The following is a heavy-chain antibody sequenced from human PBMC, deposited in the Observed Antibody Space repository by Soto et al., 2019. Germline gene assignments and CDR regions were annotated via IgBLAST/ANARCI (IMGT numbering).Heavy chain of an antibody. J-gene: IGHJ6*03. CDR3: ARDQTVTIFGVVIKKPGYQYYMDV. Sequence: GGSLRLSCAASGFTFSSYSMNWVRQAPGKGLEWVSYISSSSSTIYYADSVKGRFTISRDNAKNSLYLQMNSLRAEDTAVYYCARDQTVTIFGVVIKKPGYQYYMDVWGKGNTVTVSS. CDR1: GFTFSSYS. V-gene: IGHV3-48*01. D-gene: IGHD3-3*01. CDR2: ISSSSSTI.